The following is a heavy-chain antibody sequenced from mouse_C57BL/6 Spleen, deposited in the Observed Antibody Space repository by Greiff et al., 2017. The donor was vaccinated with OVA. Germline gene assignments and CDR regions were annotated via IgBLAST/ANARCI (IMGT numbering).Heavy chain of an antibody. Sequence: VQRVESGAELVKPGASVKISCKASGYAFSSYWMTWLKQRPGTGLEWIGQLYPGDGDTNYNGKFKGKATLTADKSSSTAYMQLSRLTAEDSAVYFCARMGGNSPRDYWGQGTSGTVSS. D-gene: IGHD2-1*01. CDR1: GYAFSSYW. CDR2: LYPGDGDT. J-gene: IGHJ4*01. CDR3: ARMGGNSPRDY. V-gene: IGHV1-80*01.